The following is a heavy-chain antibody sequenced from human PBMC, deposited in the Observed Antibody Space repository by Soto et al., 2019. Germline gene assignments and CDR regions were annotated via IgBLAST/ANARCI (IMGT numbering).Heavy chain of an antibody. V-gene: IGHV1-18*01. D-gene: IGHD3-10*01. J-gene: IGHJ6*02. Sequence: ASVKVSCKASGYTFTSYGISCVRQAPGQGLEWMGWISAYNGNTNYAQKLQGRVTMTTDTSTSTAYMELRSLRSDDTAVYYCARDGRGDSYYYYYGMDVWGQGTTVTVSS. CDR2: ISAYNGNT. CDR1: GYTFTSYG. CDR3: ARDGRGDSYYYYYGMDV.